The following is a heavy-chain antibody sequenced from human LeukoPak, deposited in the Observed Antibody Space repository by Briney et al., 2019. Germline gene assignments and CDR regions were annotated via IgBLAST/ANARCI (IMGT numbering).Heavy chain of an antibody. Sequence: SETLSLTCTVSGGSMGNYYWSWIRQPPGKRLEWIGYIHFSGDTSYNPSLKSRVTMSLDTSKNQFSLKLSSVTAADTAVYYCARDSRSHSSSDYWGQGTLVTVSS. CDR1: GGSMGNYY. CDR2: IHFSGDT. D-gene: IGHD6-13*01. J-gene: IGHJ4*02. V-gene: IGHV4-59*12. CDR3: ARDSRSHSSSDY.